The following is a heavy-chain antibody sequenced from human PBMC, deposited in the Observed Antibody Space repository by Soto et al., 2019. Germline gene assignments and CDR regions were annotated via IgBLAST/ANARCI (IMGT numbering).Heavy chain of an antibody. CDR2: INHSGRT. Sequence: QVQLQQWGAGLLKPSETLSLTCAVYGGSFSNYYWSWIHQPPGKGLEWIGEINHSGRTNYNPSLKSRVTISVDTSKNQFSMRLSSVTAADTAVYYCARGGWAYCGGDCLRYGMDVWGQGTTVTVSS. J-gene: IGHJ6*02. D-gene: IGHD2-21*02. CDR1: GGSFSNYY. CDR3: ARGGWAYCGGDCLRYGMDV. V-gene: IGHV4-34*01.